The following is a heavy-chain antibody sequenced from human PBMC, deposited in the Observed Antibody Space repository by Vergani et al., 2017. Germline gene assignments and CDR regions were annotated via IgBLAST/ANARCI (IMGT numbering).Heavy chain of an antibody. CDR2: IIPIFGTA. CDR1: GCTFSSYA. V-gene: IGHV1-69*12. D-gene: IGHD6-13*01. J-gene: IGHJ5*02. Sequence: QVQLVRSGAALKKPGSSVKVSCKASGCTFSSYAISWVRQAPGQGLGWMAGIIPIFGTANYAQKFQGIATITADVSKSTAYVELSSLRSENTAVSYCAGVDEVAAAVEWFAPWGQGTLVTVSS. CDR3: AGVDEVAAAVEWFAP.